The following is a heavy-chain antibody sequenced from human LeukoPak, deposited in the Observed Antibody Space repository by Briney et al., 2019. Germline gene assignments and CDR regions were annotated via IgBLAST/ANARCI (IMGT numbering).Heavy chain of an antibody. CDR1: GCTFTSYY. J-gene: IGHJ4*02. CDR3: ARAPPMVEFDY. Sequence: ASVKVSCKASGCTFTSYYMHWVRQAPGQGLEWMGIINPSGGSTSYAQKFQGRVTMTRDTSISTAYMELSRLRSDDTAVYYCARAPPMVEFDYWGQGTLVTVSS. V-gene: IGHV1-46*01. D-gene: IGHD4/OR15-4a*01. CDR2: INPSGGST.